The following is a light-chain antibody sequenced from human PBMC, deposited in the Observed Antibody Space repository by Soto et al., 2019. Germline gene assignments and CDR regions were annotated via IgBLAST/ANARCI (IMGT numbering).Light chain of an antibody. CDR3: QQYRRSVT. Sequence: EIVLTQSPGSLSLSPGERATLSCRASQSVDSTFFAWYQKKPGQAPRLLIYRASQRATGVPDGFSGSGSGTDCGLTISRLEPEDFAVYYCQQYRRSVTFGQGTKVEI. CDR2: RAS. J-gene: IGKJ1*01. CDR1: QSVDSTF. V-gene: IGKV3-20*01.